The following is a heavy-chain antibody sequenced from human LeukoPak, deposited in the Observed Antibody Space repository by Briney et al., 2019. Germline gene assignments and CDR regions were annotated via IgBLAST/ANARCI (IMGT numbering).Heavy chain of an antibody. CDR3: ARDWTSGFHSLDY. D-gene: IGHD3-22*01. J-gene: IGHJ4*02. V-gene: IGHV4-59*01. Sequence: SETLSLTCTVSGGSIRTYYWSWIRQPPGKGLEWIGYIFYSGTTNYNPSLKSRVTISVDTSKNQFSLKLTSVTAADTAVYYCARDWTSGFHSLDYWGQGTLVTVSS. CDR1: GGSIRTYY. CDR2: IFYSGTT.